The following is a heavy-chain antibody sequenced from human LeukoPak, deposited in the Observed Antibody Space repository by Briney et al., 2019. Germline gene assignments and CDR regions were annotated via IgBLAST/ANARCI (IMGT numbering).Heavy chain of an antibody. CDR3: ARDPWNYDSSGP. Sequence: SETLSLTCTVSGGSISSSSYYWSWIRQPPGKGLEWIGYIYYSGSTNYNPSLKSRVTISVDTSKNQFSLKLSSVTAADTAVYYCARDPWNYDSSGPWGQGTLVTVSS. J-gene: IGHJ5*02. CDR2: IYYSGST. D-gene: IGHD3-22*01. CDR1: GGSISSSSYY. V-gene: IGHV4-61*01.